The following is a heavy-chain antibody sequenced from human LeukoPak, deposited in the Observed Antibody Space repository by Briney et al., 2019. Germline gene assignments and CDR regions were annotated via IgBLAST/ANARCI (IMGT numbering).Heavy chain of an antibody. J-gene: IGHJ3*02. CDR1: GFTFSGSA. Sequence: GGSLRLSCAASGFTFSGSAMHWVRQASGKGLEWVGRIRSKANSYATLYAASVKGRFTISRDDSKNAAYLQMNSLKTEDTAVYYCTRPLDYDSSGPDAFDIWGQGTMVTVSS. CDR2: IRSKANSYAT. V-gene: IGHV3-73*01. CDR3: TRPLDYDSSGPDAFDI. D-gene: IGHD3-22*01.